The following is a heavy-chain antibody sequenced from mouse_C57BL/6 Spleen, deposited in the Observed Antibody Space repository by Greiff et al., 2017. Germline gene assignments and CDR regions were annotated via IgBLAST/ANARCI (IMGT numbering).Heavy chain of an antibody. D-gene: IGHD3-2*02. CDR2: ISSGGSYT. CDR1: GFTFSSYG. J-gene: IGHJ3*01. Sequence: EVQLQQSGGDLVKPGGSLKLSCAASGFTFSSYGMSWVRQTPDKRLEWVATISSGGSYTYYPVSVKGRVTISRDNAKNTLYLQMSSLKSEDTAMYYCARHTPSQAPFAYWGQGTLAIVTA. V-gene: IGHV5-6*01. CDR3: ARHTPSQAPFAY.